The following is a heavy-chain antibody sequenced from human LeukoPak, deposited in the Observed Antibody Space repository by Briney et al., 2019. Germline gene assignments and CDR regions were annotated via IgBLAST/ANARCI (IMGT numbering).Heavy chain of an antibody. Sequence: GASVKVSCKASGGTFSSYAISWVRQAPGQGLEWMGGIIPIFGTANYAQKFQGRVTITADESTSTAYMGLSSLRSEDTAVYYCARDRGYGDYAQGGFFDYWGQGTLVTVSS. CDR3: ARDRGYGDYAQGGFFDY. D-gene: IGHD4-17*01. J-gene: IGHJ4*02. V-gene: IGHV1-69*13. CDR2: IIPIFGTA. CDR1: GGTFSSYA.